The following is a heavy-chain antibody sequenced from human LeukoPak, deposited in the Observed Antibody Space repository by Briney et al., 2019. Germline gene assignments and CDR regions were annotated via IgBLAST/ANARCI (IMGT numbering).Heavy chain of an antibody. Sequence: GGSLRLSCAAYGFTFSSYWMNWARQAPGKGLEWVASINRNGNVNYYVDSVKGRFTISRDNAKNSLYLQMSNLRAEDTAVYFCARGGGLDVWGQGATVTVSS. CDR1: GFTFSSYW. D-gene: IGHD3-16*01. V-gene: IGHV3-7*03. J-gene: IGHJ6*02. CDR2: INRNGNVN. CDR3: ARGGGLDV.